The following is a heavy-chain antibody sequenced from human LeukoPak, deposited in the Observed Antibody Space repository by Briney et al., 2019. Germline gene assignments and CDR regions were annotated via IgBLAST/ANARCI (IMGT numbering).Heavy chain of an antibody. CDR2: ISSSSSYI. D-gene: IGHD3-10*01. CDR1: GFSCYE. J-gene: IGHJ4*02. CDR3: ARGFDNYYALPGGY. V-gene: IGHV3-21*01. Sequence: GGSLRLSCAASGFSCYEMNWVRQAPGKGLEWVSSISSSSSYIYYADSVKGRFTISRDNAKKSLYLQMNSLRAEDTAVYYCARGFDNYYALPGGYWGQGTLVTVSS.